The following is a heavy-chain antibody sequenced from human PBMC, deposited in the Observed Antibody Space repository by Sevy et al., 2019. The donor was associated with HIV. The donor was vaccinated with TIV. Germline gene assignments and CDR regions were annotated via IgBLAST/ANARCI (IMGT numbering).Heavy chain of an antibody. J-gene: IGHJ5*02. CDR1: GYTFTGYY. CDR2: INPNSGGT. CDR3: CYSYGYWFDP. V-gene: IGHV1-2*02. D-gene: IGHD5-18*01. Sequence: ASVKVSCKASGYTFTGYYMHWVQQAPGQGLEWMGWINPNSGGTNYAQKFQGRVTMTRDTSISTAYMELSRLGSDDTAVYYCCYSYGYWFDPWGQGTLVTVSS.